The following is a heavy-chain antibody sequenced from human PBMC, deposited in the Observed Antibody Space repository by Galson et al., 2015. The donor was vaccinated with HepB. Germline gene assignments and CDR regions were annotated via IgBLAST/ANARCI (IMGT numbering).Heavy chain of an antibody. CDR2: SNK. J-gene: IGHJ4*02. CDR3: ARSVVATPHWGWGFDY. Sequence: SNKYHADSVKGRFTISRDNSKNTLYLQMNSLRVEDTALYYCARSVVATPHWGWGFDYWGQGTLVTVSS. V-gene: IGHV3-30-3*01. D-gene: IGHD3-16*01.